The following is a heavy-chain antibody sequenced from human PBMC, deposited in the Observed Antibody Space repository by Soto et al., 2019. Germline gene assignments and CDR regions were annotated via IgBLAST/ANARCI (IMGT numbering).Heavy chain of an antibody. CDR1: GFTFSSYA. Sequence: LRLSCAASGFTFSSYAMSWVRQAPGKGLEWVSAISGSGGSTYYADSVKGRFTISRDNSKNTLYLQMNSLRAEDTAVYYCAKDWYYDSSGYPFDYWGQGTLVTVSS. J-gene: IGHJ4*02. D-gene: IGHD3-22*01. CDR2: ISGSGGST. CDR3: AKDWYYDSSGYPFDY. V-gene: IGHV3-23*01.